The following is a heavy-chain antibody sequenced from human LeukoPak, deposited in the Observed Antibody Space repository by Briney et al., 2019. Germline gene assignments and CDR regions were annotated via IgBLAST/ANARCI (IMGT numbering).Heavy chain of an antibody. Sequence: TSETLSLTCTVSGGSISSYYWSWIRQPPGKGLVWIGYIYYSGSTNYNPSLKSRVTISVDTSKNQFSLRLSSVTGADTAVYYCASDREYYYGSGSFDYWGQGTLVTVSS. J-gene: IGHJ4*02. D-gene: IGHD3-10*01. CDR2: IYYSGST. CDR3: ASDREYYYGSGSFDY. CDR1: GGSISSYY. V-gene: IGHV4-59*01.